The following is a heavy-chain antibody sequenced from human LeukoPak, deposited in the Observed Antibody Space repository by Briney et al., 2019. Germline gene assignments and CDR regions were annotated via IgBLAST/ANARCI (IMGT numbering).Heavy chain of an antibody. Sequence: ASVKVSCKASGYTFTSYYMHWVRQAPGQGLEWMGIINPSGGSTSYTQKFQGRVTMTRDTSTSTVYMELSSLRSEDTAVYYCAREYSHGDHDYWGQGTLVTVSS. J-gene: IGHJ4*02. CDR2: INPSGGST. V-gene: IGHV1-46*01. CDR3: AREYSHGDHDY. D-gene: IGHD4-17*01. CDR1: GYTFTSYY.